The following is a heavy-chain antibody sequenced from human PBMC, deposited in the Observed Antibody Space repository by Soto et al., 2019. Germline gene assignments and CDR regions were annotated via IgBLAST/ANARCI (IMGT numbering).Heavy chain of an antibody. CDR1: GFPLSDSRLG. J-gene: IGHJ1*01. CDR3: VRIDVTIDWLDYRFEH. Sequence: QVPLKESGPVLLRPTETLTLTCTVPGFPLSDSRLGVGWIRQPPGKALEWVAHIYSDDDRSYSPSLRTRLTISKSHSLIQLVHTLTHVDPADTSTYDGVRIDVTIDWLDYRFEHWGRGHPVTVS. CDR2: IYSDDDR. D-gene: IGHD3-10*01. V-gene: IGHV2-26*01.